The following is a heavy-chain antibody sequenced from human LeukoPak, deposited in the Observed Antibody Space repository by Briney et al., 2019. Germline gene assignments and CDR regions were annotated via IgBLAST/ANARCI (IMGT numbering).Heavy chain of an antibody. V-gene: IGHV3-7*02. Sequence: PGGSLRLSCAASGFTFSRYWMSWVRQAPGRGLEWVANIKHDGSQKYYVDSVKGRITISRDNAKNSLYLQMNSLRAEDTAVYYCAKSKEVYDYVWGSYRQYYYYYGMDVWGQGTTVTVSS. CDR2: IKHDGSQK. CDR1: GFTFSRYW. J-gene: IGHJ6*02. CDR3: AKSKEVYDYVWGSYRQYYYYYGMDV. D-gene: IGHD3-16*02.